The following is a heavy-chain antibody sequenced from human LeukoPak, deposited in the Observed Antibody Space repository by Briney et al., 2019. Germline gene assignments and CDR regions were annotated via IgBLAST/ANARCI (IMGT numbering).Heavy chain of an antibody. D-gene: IGHD2-8*01. V-gene: IGHV1-69*13. Sequence: GASVKVSCKASRGTFSSYAISWVRQAPGQGLEWMGGIIPIFGTANYAQKFQGRVTITADESTSTAYMELSSLRSEDTAVYYCARDGRMHGYYFDYWGQGTLVTVSS. CDR2: IIPIFGTA. CDR3: ARDGRMHGYYFDY. J-gene: IGHJ4*02. CDR1: RGTFSSYA.